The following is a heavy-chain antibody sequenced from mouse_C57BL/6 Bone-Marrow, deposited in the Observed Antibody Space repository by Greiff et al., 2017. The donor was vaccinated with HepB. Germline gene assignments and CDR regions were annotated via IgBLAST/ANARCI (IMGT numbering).Heavy chain of an antibody. CDR2: IYPRSGNT. V-gene: IGHV1-81*01. J-gene: IGHJ1*03. D-gene: IGHD2-1*01. Sequence: VQLQQSGAELARPGASVKLSCKASGYTFTSYGISWVKQRTGQGLEWIGEIYPRSGNTYYNEKFKGKATLTADKSSSTAYMQLSSLTSEDSAVYFCARSFGNYAGFYWYFDVWGTGTTVTVSS. CDR1: GYTFTSYG. CDR3: ARSFGNYAGFYWYFDV.